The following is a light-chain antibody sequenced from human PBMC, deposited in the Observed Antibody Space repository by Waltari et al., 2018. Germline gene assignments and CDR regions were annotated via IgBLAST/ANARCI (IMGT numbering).Light chain of an antibody. Sequence: QRLVHSDGNTYMAWVQQRPGQATRRLIYKVSSRESGVPDRFSASGSGTDFKLKSSRVEAEDVGVYYGMHGTPGPLNFGGGTKVEIK. J-gene: IGKJ4*01. CDR1: QRLVHSDGNTY. CDR3: MHGTPGPLN. CDR2: KVS. V-gene: IGKV2-30*02.